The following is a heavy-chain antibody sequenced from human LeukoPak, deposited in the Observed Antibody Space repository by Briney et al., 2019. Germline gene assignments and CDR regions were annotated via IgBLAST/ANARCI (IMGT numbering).Heavy chain of an antibody. CDR1: GYTFTNYY. Sequence: ASVKVSCKTSGYTFTNYYIHWVRQAPGQGLEWMGRIDPNAGGTKSAKNFQGRVTMTRDTSISTAYMALSGLRSDDTAVYYCASLYDIVGTTVDYWGQGTLVTVSS. D-gene: IGHD1-26*01. CDR3: ASLYDIVGTTVDY. J-gene: IGHJ4*02. CDR2: IDPNAGGT. V-gene: IGHV1-2*06.